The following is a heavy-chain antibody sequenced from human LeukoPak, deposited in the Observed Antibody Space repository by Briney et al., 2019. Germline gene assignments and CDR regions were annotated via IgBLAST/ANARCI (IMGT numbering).Heavy chain of an antibody. V-gene: IGHV1-18*01. Sequence: GASVKVSCKASGYTFSNYGVSWVRQAPGQGLEWMGWISTYNGNTKYAQKFRGRVTMTRNTSISTAYMELSSLRSEDTAVYYCARGRALLRSPGERITMVRGVIIPPRVFDYWGQGTLVTVSS. CDR3: ARGRALLRSPGERITMVRGVIIPPRVFDY. D-gene: IGHD3-10*01. CDR1: GYTFSNYG. J-gene: IGHJ4*02. CDR2: ISTYNGNT.